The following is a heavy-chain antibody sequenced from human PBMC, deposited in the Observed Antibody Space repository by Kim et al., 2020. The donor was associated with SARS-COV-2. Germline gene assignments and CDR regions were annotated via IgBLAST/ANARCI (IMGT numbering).Heavy chain of an antibody. V-gene: IGHV4-59*08. CDR3: ARHSGLPYDSGINWFDP. J-gene: IGHJ5*02. Sequence: LKSRVTISVDTSKNQFSLKLSSVTAADTAVYYCARHSGLPYDSGINWFDPWGQGTLVTVSS. D-gene: IGHD1-26*01.